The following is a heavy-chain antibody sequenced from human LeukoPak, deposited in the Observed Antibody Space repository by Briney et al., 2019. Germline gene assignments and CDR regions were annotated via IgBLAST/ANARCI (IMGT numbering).Heavy chain of an antibody. V-gene: IGHV3-23*01. CDR3: AKGPMIEYFQH. CDR1: GFTFNDYA. J-gene: IGHJ1*01. D-gene: IGHD3-22*01. CDR2: ISASGAMT. Sequence: GGSLRLSWAAAGFTFNDYAMRGGRRAPGKGVGWGSSISASGAMTYYADSVKGSFTVSRDNSKNTLYLQMNSLRAEDTAVYYCAKGPMIEYFQHWGKGTLVTVSS.